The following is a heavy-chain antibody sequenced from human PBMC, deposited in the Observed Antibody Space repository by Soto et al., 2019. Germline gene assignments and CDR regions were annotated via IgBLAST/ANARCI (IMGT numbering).Heavy chain of an antibody. V-gene: IGHV1-8*02. CDR2: VNPNNGDT. CDR1: GYTFSNYD. J-gene: IGHJ4*02. D-gene: IGHD3-10*01. CDR3: AKVSRKGSAIDFDY. Sequence: QVQLVQSGAELKKPGASVKVSCKASGYTFSNYDMNWVRQATGQGPEWIGWVNPNNGDTGYAQQFQGRVTLTTDIPTTTAYMELTSLLTEDTAINYCAKVSRKGSAIDFDYWGQGTLITVSS.